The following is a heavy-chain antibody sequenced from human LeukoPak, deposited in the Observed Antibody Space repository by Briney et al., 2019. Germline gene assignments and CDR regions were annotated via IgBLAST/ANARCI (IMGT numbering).Heavy chain of an antibody. CDR1: GYSFTSYW. Sequence: GESLKISCKGSGYSFTSYWIGWVRQMPGKGLEWMGIIYPGDSDTRYSPSFQGQVTISADKSISTAYLQWSSLKASDTAMYYCARSIWFGEDSIPHYYYSYMDVWGKGTTVTVSS. CDR2: IYPGDSDT. D-gene: IGHD3-10*01. V-gene: IGHV5-51*01. CDR3: ARSIWFGEDSIPHYYYSYMDV. J-gene: IGHJ6*03.